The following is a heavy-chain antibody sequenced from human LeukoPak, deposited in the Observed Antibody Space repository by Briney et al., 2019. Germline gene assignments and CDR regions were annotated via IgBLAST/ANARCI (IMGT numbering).Heavy chain of an antibody. D-gene: IGHD1-26*01. J-gene: IGHJ4*02. CDR3: AKDRDSGSSPPGVDY. V-gene: IGHV3-30*18. CDR1: GFTFSSYG. Sequence: GGSLRLYCAASGFTFSSYGMHWVRQAPGKGLEWVAVISYDGSNKYYADSVKGRFTISRDNSKNTLYLQMNSLRAEDTAVYYCAKDRDSGSSPPGVDYWGQGTLVTVSS. CDR2: ISYDGSNK.